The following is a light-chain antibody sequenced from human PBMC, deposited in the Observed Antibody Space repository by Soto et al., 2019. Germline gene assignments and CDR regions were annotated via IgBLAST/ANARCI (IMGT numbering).Light chain of an antibody. CDR1: QSVRSN. CDR3: HKCWAWPCT. J-gene: IGKJ2*02. CDR2: GAS. V-gene: IGKV3-15*01. Sequence: EIVMTQSPATLSVSPGERATLSCRASQSVRSNLAWYQQKPGQAPRLLIYGASTRATGIPARFSGSGSGTEFSLTSRRLQYVAFEVCYCHKCWAWPCTFGQGTKVEIK.